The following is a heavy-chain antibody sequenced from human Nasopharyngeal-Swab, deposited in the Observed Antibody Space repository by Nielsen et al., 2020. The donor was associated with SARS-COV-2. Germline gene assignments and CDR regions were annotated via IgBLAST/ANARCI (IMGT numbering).Heavy chain of an antibody. CDR1: GFTFSSYA. Sequence: GGSLRLSCAASGFTFSSYAMSWVRQAPGKGLEWVYAISGSGGSTYYADSVKGRFTISRDNSKNTLYLQMNSLRAEDTAVYYCAKGGSSGYYLVAYYWGQGTLVTVSS. V-gene: IGHV3-23*01. CDR3: AKGGSSGYYLVAYY. J-gene: IGHJ4*02. D-gene: IGHD3-22*01. CDR2: ISGSGGST.